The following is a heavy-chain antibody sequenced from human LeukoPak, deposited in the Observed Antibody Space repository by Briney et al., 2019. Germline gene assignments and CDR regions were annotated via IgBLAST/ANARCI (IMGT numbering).Heavy chain of an antibody. D-gene: IGHD3-22*01. V-gene: IGHV4-4*02. Sequence: SGTLSLTCAVSGGSISISNSNWWSWVRQPPGKGLEWIGEIYHSGSTNYNPSLKSRVTISVDKSKNQFSLKLSSVTAADTAVYYCARGEYYYDGGYWGQGTLVTVSS. CDR1: GGSISISNSNW. CDR2: IYHSGST. J-gene: IGHJ1*01. CDR3: ARGEYYYDGGY.